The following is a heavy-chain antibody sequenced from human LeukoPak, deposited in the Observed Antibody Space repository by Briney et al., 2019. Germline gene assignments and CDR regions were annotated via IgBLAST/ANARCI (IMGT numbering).Heavy chain of an antibody. CDR1: GVSVSSGNYY. CDR3: ARGKITIFGVVTPVDY. Sequence: PSDTLSLTCTVSGVSVSSGNYYWSWIRQPPGKGLEWIGYVYKSGGTNYNPSLKGRVTISVDTSKNQFSLKLSSVTTADTAVYYCARGKITIFGVVTPVDYWGQGTLVTVSS. CDR2: VYKSGGT. V-gene: IGHV4-61*01. D-gene: IGHD3-3*01. J-gene: IGHJ4*02.